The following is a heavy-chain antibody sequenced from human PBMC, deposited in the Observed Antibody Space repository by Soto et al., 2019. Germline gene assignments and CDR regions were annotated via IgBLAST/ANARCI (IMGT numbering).Heavy chain of an antibody. Sequence: QVQLVQSGAEVKKPGSSVKVSCKASGGTFSSYAISWVRQAPGQGLEWMGGITPILGTANYAQKFQGRVTITADEPTSTAYMELSSLRSEDTAVYYCASGPLSGYSYGPDCHYGMDVWGQGTTVTVSS. J-gene: IGHJ6*02. CDR2: ITPILGTA. V-gene: IGHV1-69*11. CDR3: ASGPLSGYSYGPDCHYGMDV. CDR1: GGTFSSYA. D-gene: IGHD5-18*01.